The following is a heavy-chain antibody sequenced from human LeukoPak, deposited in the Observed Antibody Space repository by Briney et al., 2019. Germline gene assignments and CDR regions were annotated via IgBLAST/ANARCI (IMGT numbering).Heavy chain of an antibody. CDR2: ISHSGST. CDR3: ARFWSGVDYLDY. V-gene: IGHV4-34*01. D-gene: IGHD2-8*01. J-gene: IGHJ4*02. Sequence: SQTLCLTCAVYGGAFSGYYWSGGREPPGKGLEWIGEISHSGSTTYNASLKSRVAISVDTSKNQFSLKLRSVTAADTAVYYCARFWSGVDYLDYWGQGTLVTVSS. CDR1: GGAFSGYY.